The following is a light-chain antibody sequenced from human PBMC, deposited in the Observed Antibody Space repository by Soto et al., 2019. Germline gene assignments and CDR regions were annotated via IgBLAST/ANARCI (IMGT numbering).Light chain of an antibody. V-gene: IGKV3-20*01. CDR2: GAS. CDR3: QQYGSSPQWT. CDR1: QSVSSN. J-gene: IGKJ1*01. Sequence: MVMTQSPATRSVSPVEIATLSFMASQSVSSNLAWYQQKPGQAPRLLIYGASSRATGIPDRFSGSGSGTDFTLTISRLEPEHFAVYYCQQYGSSPQWTFGQGTKVDIK.